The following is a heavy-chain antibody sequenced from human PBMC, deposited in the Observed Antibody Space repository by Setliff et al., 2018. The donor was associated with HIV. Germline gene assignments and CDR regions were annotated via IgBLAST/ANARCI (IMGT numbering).Heavy chain of an antibody. Sequence: LRLSCVASGFSFNVYAMHWVRQTPGKGLEWMAVISFDGNNYYYSDSLKGRFSISRDNSKNTVYLQMNRLRPDDTAVYYCVRGGLYGSGSFFGWGYFDFWGQGSLVTVSS. D-gene: IGHD3-10*01. J-gene: IGHJ4*02. CDR2: ISFDGNNY. CDR1: GFSFNVYA. CDR3: VRGGLYGSGSFFGWGYFDF. V-gene: IGHV3-30*03.